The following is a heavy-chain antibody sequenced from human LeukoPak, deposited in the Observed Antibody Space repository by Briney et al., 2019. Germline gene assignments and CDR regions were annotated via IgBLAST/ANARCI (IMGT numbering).Heavy chain of an antibody. J-gene: IGHJ3*02. CDR1: GFTFSSYG. Sequence: GGSLRLSCAASGFTFSSYGMHWVRQAPGKGLEWVAFIRYDGSNKYYADSVKGRFTISRDNSKNTLYLQMNSLRAEDTAVYYCAKREKSIAAARPHDAFDIWGQGTMVTVSS. V-gene: IGHV3-30*02. D-gene: IGHD6-13*01. CDR3: AKREKSIAAARPHDAFDI. CDR2: IRYDGSNK.